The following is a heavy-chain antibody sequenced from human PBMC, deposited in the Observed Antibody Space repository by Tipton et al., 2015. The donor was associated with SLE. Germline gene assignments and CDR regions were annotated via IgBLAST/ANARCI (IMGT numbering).Heavy chain of an antibody. CDR2: ISSSGSTR. V-gene: IGHV3-11*04. Sequence: SLRLSCAASGFTFSDYYMSWIRQAPGKGLEWVSYISSSGSTRYYTDSVKGRFTISRDNAKNSLFLQMNSLRAEDTAVYYCAREGYSSTWHGYYYYMDVWGKGTTVTVSS. D-gene: IGHD6-13*01. CDR3: AREGYSSTWHGYYYYMDV. J-gene: IGHJ6*03. CDR1: GFTFSDYY.